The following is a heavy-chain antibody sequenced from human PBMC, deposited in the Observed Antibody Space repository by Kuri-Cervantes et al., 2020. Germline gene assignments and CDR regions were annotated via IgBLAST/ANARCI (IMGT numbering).Heavy chain of an antibody. Sequence: SETLSLTCTVSGGSIGDDYWTWIRQPPGKGLEWIGYIYYGGMTDYNPSLKSRVTISVDTSKNQFSLKLSSVTAADTAVYYCARVVDYCTTGYCYHMDVWAKGTTVTVSS. CDR3: ARVVDYCTTGYCYHMDV. J-gene: IGHJ6*03. V-gene: IGHV4-59*12. CDR1: GGSIGDDY. D-gene: IGHD3-16*01. CDR2: IYYGGMT.